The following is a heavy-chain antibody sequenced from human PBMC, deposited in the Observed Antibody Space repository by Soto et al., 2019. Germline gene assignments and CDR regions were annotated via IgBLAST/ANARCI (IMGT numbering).Heavy chain of an antibody. Sequence: QVQLQQWGAGLWKPSETLSLTCAVYGGSFSGYYWSWIRQPPGKGLEWIGEIYHSGSTNQNPSLKSRVNISLDTSKNQFSLKLSSVTAADTAVYYCARRPTGTTRGRAFDIWGQGAMVTVSS. CDR3: ARRPTGTTRGRAFDI. CDR2: IYHSGST. J-gene: IGHJ3*02. V-gene: IGHV4-34*01. D-gene: IGHD1-1*01. CDR1: GGSFSGYY.